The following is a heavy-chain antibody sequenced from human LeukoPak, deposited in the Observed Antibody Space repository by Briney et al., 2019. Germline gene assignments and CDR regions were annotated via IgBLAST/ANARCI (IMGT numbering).Heavy chain of an antibody. CDR3: ARSAPGMGCSSTSCPSKYFQH. Sequence: GASVKVSCKASGYTFTSYGITWVRQAPGQGLEWMGWITAYNSNTNYAQKLQGRVTMTTDTSTSTAYMELRSLRSDDTAVYYCARSAPGMGCSSTSCPSKYFQHWGQGTLVTVSS. J-gene: IGHJ1*01. D-gene: IGHD2-2*01. V-gene: IGHV1-18*01. CDR1: GYTFTSYG. CDR2: ITAYNSNT.